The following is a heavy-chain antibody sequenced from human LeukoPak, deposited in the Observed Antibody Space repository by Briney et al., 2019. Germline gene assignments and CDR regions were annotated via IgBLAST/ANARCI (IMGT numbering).Heavy chain of an antibody. CDR2: ISGSGGNT. D-gene: IGHD3-10*01. CDR3: AKAMNPYGSGRYYNDVDY. CDR1: GFTFSSYA. V-gene: IGHV3-23*01. Sequence: PGGSLRLSCAAFGFTFSSYAMSWVRQAPGKGLGWVSAISGSGGNTYYADSVKGRFTISRDNSKNTLYLQMNSLSPEDKAVYYCAKAMNPYGSGRYYNDVDYWGQGTLVTVSS. J-gene: IGHJ4*02.